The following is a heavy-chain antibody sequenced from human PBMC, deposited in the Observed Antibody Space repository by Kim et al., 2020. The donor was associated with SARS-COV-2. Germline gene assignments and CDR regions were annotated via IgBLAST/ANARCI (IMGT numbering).Heavy chain of an antibody. D-gene: IGHD7-27*01. Sequence: GGSLRLSCAASGFTFSSYGMHWVRQAPGKGLEWVAVISYDGSNKYYADSVKGRFTISRDNSKNTLYLQMNSLRAEDTAVYYCAKAPWGPRDYYYYGMDVCGERTTVTVSS. J-gene: IGHJ6*04. V-gene: IGHV3-30*18. CDR1: GFTFSSYG. CDR2: ISYDGSNK. CDR3: AKAPWGPRDYYYYGMDV.